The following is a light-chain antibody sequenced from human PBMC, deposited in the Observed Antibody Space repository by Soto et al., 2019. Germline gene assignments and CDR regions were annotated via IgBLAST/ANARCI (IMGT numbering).Light chain of an antibody. J-gene: IGKJ5*01. CDR2: GAS. V-gene: IGKV3-20*01. Sequence: EIILTQSPETLSFSPGERATLSCSASQTVSSNYSAWCQQRPGQAPRLLIYGASTRAAGIPDRFSGSGSGTDFTLTITRLEPEDSAVYFCQQYTGPPTTFGQGTRLEIK. CDR1: QTVSSNY. CDR3: QQYTGPPTT.